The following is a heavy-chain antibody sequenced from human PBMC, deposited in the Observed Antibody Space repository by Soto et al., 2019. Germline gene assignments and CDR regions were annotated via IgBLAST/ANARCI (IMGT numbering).Heavy chain of an antibody. Sequence: LRLSCADSGFTFSSYAMSWVRQAPGKGLEWVSAISGSGGSTYYADSVKGRFTISRDNSKNTLYLQMNSLRAEDTAVYYCAKDGPAIAVAGPYFDYWGQGTLVTVSS. CDR2: ISGSGGST. CDR3: AKDGPAIAVAGPYFDY. CDR1: GFTFSSYA. V-gene: IGHV3-23*01. D-gene: IGHD6-19*01. J-gene: IGHJ4*02.